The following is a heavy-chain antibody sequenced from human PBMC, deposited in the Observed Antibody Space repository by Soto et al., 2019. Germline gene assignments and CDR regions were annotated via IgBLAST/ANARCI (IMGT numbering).Heavy chain of an antibody. D-gene: IGHD3-22*01. Sequence: ASVKVSCKASGYTFTSYGISWVRQAPGQGLEWMGWISAYNGNTNYAQKLQGRVTMTTDTSTSTAYMELRSLRSDDTAVYYCARDILLVYYYDSSGYPLPGMDVWGQGTTVTVSS. CDR3: ARDILLVYYYDSSGYPLPGMDV. V-gene: IGHV1-18*01. CDR1: GYTFTSYG. J-gene: IGHJ6*02. CDR2: ISAYNGNT.